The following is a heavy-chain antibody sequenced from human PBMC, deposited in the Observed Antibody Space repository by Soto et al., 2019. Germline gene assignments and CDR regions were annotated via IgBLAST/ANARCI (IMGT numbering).Heavy chain of an antibody. CDR1: GFTALSYA. J-gene: IGHJ4*02. D-gene: IGHD3-10*01. CDR3: AREVKGVTSFDY. V-gene: IGHV1-3*01. CDR2: LNGGVDGT. Sequence: QVRLIQSGPEVMQPGASVRVSCKASGFTALSYAFHWVRQAPGQGPEWLGWLNGGVDGTSYSQRFQGRVTISRDTSANTVYLEVNALTSEDTAVYYCAREVKGVTSFDYWGQGTLVTVSS.